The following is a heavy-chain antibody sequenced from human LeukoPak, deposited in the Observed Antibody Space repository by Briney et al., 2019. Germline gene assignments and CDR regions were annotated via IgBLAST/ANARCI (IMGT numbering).Heavy chain of an antibody. J-gene: IGHJ4*02. CDR1: GFTFSSYW. V-gene: IGHV3-7*03. D-gene: IGHD5-18*01. CDR3: ARDWVDTAMVRSLHDY. Sequence: GGSLRLSCAASGFTFSSYWMSWVRQAPGKGLEWVANIKQDGSEKYYVDSVKGRFTISRDNAKNSLYLQMNSLRAEDTAVYYCARDWVDTAMVRSLHDYRGQGTLVTVSS. CDR2: IKQDGSEK.